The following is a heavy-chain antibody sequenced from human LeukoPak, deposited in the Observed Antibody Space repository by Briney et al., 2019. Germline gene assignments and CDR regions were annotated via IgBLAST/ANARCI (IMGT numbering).Heavy chain of an antibody. D-gene: IGHD1-26*01. Sequence: ASVKVSCKASGYTFTGYYMHWVRQAPGQGLEWMGWINPNSGGTNYAQEFQGRVTMTRDTSISTAYMELSRLRSDDTAVYYCARTIVEALSGAFDIWGQGTMVTVSS. CDR2: INPNSGGT. CDR3: ARTIVEALSGAFDI. CDR1: GYTFTGYY. J-gene: IGHJ3*02. V-gene: IGHV1-2*02.